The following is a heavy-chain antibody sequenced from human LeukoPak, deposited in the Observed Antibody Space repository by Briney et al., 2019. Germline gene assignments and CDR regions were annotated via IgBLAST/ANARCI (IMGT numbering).Heavy chain of an antibody. V-gene: IGHV3-21*01. CDR1: GFSFRDFS. Sequence: GGSLRLSCTASGFSFRDFSFNWVRQSPGKGLERGASITSSGPFMSHSDSLRGRFTISRDNAKNSLYLQMNSLRPEDTAIYYCVRDGVFGRYFYHYMDVWGKGTTVTVSS. D-gene: IGHD2-15*01. CDR3: VRDGVFGRYFYHYMDV. CDR2: ITSSGPFM. J-gene: IGHJ6*03.